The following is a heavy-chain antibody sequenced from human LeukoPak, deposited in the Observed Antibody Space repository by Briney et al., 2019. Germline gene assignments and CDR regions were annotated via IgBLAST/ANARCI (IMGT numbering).Heavy chain of an antibody. Sequence: PSGTLSLTCAVSGGSISSSPWCSWVRQPPGKGLEWIGTIYHDGNTDYNPSLKSRVTISVDKFKNQLSLKLNSVTAADTAVYYCARARGDYYDSSGYYSAFDYWGQGTLVTVSS. J-gene: IGHJ4*02. V-gene: IGHV4-4*02. CDR2: IYHDGNT. CDR1: GGSISSSPW. D-gene: IGHD3-22*01. CDR3: ARARGDYYDSSGYYSAFDY.